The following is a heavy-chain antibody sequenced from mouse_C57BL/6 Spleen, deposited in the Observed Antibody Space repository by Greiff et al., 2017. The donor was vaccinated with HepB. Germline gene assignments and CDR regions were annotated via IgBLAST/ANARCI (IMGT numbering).Heavy chain of an antibody. CDR3: ARSGDYGSTSRGFAY. CDR1: GFNIKNTY. Sequence: VQLKESVAELVRPGASVKLSCTASGFNIKNTYMHWVKQRPEQGLEWIGRIDPANGNTKYAPKFQGKATITADTSSNTAYLQLSSLTSEDTAIYYCARSGDYGSTSRGFAYWGQGTLVTVSA. CDR2: IDPANGNT. V-gene: IGHV14-3*01. D-gene: IGHD1-1*01. J-gene: IGHJ3*01.